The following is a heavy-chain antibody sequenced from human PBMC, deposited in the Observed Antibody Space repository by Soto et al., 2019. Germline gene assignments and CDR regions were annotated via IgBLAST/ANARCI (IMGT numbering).Heavy chain of an antibody. CDR1: GGTFNNYA. J-gene: IGHJ4*02. V-gene: IGHV1-69*13. CDR3: ARGVHYDSSGYYYFY. D-gene: IGHD3-22*01. CDR2: IIPLFGTA. Sequence: SVKVSCKASGGTFNNYAISWVRQAPGQGLEWMGGIIPLFGTANYAQKFQGRVTITADESTSTAYMELGSLRSEDTAVYYCARGVHYDSSGYYYFYWGQGTLVTVSS.